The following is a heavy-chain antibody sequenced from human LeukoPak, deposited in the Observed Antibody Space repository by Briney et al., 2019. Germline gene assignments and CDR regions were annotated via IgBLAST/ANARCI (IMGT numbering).Heavy chain of an antibody. CDR2: ISRSGSTK. D-gene: IGHD3-22*01. Sequence: PGGSLRLSCAASGFTFSDYNMRWIRQAPGKGLEWVSSISRSGSTKYYADSVKGRFTISRDNAKNSLYLQMNSLRAEDTALYYCAKDPGYYYDSSGIFDYWGQGTLVTVSS. V-gene: IGHV3-11*01. CDR3: AKDPGYYYDSSGIFDY. J-gene: IGHJ4*02. CDR1: GFTFSDYN.